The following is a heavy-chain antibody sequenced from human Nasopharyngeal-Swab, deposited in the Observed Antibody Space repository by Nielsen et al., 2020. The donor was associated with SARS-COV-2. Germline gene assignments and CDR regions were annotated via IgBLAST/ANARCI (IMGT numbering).Heavy chain of an antibody. V-gene: IGHV4-39*01. CDR1: GDSISSTGYH. Sequence: GSLRLSCSVSGDSISSTGYHWGWIRQSPGKGLEWIGNIYFTGKTYYSSSLTSRVTLSVDTPNNQFSLRLRSVIAADVAVYYCARSFCSTTSCNIGDYWGQGTLVTVSS. D-gene: IGHD2-2*01. J-gene: IGHJ4*02. CDR2: IYFTGKT. CDR3: ARSFCSTTSCNIGDY.